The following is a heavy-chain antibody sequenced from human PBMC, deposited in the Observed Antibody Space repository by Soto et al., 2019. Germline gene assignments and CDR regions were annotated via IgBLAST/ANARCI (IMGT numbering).Heavy chain of an antibody. CDR2: IYPGDSDT. Sequence: GESLKISCKGSGYSFTSYWIGWVRQMPGKALEWMGIIYPGDSDTRYSPSFQGQVTISADKSISTAYLQWSSLKASDTAMYYCAILKYYDFEVPYYYMDVWGKGTTVTVSS. J-gene: IGHJ6*03. CDR3: AILKYYDFEVPYYYMDV. D-gene: IGHD3-3*01. CDR1: GYSFTSYW. V-gene: IGHV5-51*01.